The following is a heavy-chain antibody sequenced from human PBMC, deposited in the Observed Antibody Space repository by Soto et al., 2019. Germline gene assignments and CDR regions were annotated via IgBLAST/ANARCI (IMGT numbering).Heavy chain of an antibody. CDR2: ISSTSTYI. CDR1: GFTFSTYS. Sequence: GGSLRLSCEASGFTFSTYSMNWVRQAPGKGLEWVSSISSTSTYIYYADSVKGRFTISRDNSKNTLYLQMNSLRAEDTAVYYCASNYGSGTHYYYGMDVWGQGTTVTVSS. D-gene: IGHD3-10*01. V-gene: IGHV3-21*01. J-gene: IGHJ6*02. CDR3: ASNYGSGTHYYYGMDV.